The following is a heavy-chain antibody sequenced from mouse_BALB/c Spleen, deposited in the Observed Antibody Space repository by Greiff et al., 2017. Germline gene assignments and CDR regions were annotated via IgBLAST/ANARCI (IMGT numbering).Heavy chain of an antibody. D-gene: IGHD1-1*01. Sequence: LQQPGSELVRPGASVKLSCKASGYTFTSYWMHWVKQRPGQGLEWIGNIYPGSGSTNYDEKFKSKATLTVDTSSSTAYMQLSSLTSEDSAVYYFTRGATVVARYAMDYWGQGTSVTVSS. CDR3: TRGATVVARYAMDY. V-gene: IGHV1S22*01. J-gene: IGHJ4*01. CDR1: GYTFTSYW. CDR2: IYPGSGST.